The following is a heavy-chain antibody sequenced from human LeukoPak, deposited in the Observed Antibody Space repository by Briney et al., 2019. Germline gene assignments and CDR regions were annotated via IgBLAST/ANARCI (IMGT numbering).Heavy chain of an antibody. CDR1: GFTFSSYA. CDR3: ARGAYYYED. V-gene: IGHV3-30*04. Sequence: GGSLRLSCAASGFTFSSYAMHWVRQAPGKGLEWVAVISYDGSNKYYADSVKGRFTISRDNSKNTLYLQLNSLRAEDTAVYYCARGAYYYEDWGQGTPVTVSS. CDR2: ISYDGSNK. J-gene: IGHJ4*02. D-gene: IGHD3-22*01.